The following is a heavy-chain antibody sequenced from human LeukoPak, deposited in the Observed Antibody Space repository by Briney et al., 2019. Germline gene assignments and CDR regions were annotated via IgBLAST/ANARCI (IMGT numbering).Heavy chain of an antibody. CDR3: ARDREEGGWYDY. V-gene: IGHV1-24*01. Sequence: ASVTVSCTVSGYTLTELSMHWVRQAPGKGLEWMGGFDPEDGETIYAQKFQGRVTMTRDTSISTAYMELSRLRSDDTAVYYCARDREEGGWYDYWGQGTLVTVSS. D-gene: IGHD6-19*01. J-gene: IGHJ4*02. CDR1: GYTLTELS. CDR2: FDPEDGET.